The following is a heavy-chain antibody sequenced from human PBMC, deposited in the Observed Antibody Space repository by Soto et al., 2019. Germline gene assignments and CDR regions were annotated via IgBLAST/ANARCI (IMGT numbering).Heavy chain of an antibody. CDR1: GFSFSLYW. CDR3: ARDFGEVGATAVYDI. D-gene: IGHD1-26*01. Sequence: PGGALRLCCAASGFSFSLYWMHWVRQAPGKGLVWVSRINGDGSDTSYGDSVKGRFTTSRDNAKNTLYLHMNSLGAEDMAVYYCARDFGEVGATAVYDIWGQGTMVTVSS. CDR2: INGDGSDT. V-gene: IGHV3-74*01. J-gene: IGHJ3*02.